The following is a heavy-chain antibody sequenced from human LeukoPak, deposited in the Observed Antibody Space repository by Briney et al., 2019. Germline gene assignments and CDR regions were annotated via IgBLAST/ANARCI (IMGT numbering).Heavy chain of an antibody. CDR3: ATQSRWFGELN. CDR2: ISSSSSYI. V-gene: IGHV3-21*01. CDR1: GFTFSSYS. J-gene: IGHJ4*02. D-gene: IGHD3-10*01. Sequence: PRGSLRLSCAASGFTFSSYSMNWVRQAPGKGLEWVSSISSSSSYIYYADSVKGRFTISRDNAKNSLYLQMNSLRAEDTAVYYCATQSRWFGELNWGQGTLVTVSS.